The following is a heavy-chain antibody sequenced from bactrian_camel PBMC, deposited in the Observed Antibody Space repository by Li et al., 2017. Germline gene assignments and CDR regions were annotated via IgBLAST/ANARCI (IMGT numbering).Heavy chain of an antibody. CDR2: MDSAGTT. J-gene: IGHJ4*01. V-gene: IGHV3S53*01. D-gene: IGHD2*01. CDR3: GAADDRRTICRPSTYFPY. Sequence: VQLVESGGGSVQAGGSLRLSCEASTYHPEATYCVGWFRQAPGKQREGVATMDSAGTTTYADSVKGRFTVSKDSAKNTFDLQMNDLQPEDTAMYYCGAADDRRTICRPSTYFPYRGQGTQVTVS. CDR1: TYHPEATYC.